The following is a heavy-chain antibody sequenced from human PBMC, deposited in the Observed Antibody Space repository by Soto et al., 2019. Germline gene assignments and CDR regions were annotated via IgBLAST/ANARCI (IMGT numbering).Heavy chain of an antibody. V-gene: IGHV1-18*01. CDR2: ISAYNGIT. J-gene: IGHJ4*02. CDR1: GYTFTNDA. D-gene: IGHD6-13*01. Sequence: QVQLVQSGAEVKKPGASVKVSCKASGYTFTNDAFSWVRQAPGQGLEWMGWISAYNGITNYPQKLQGRVTMTTDTSTSTAYMELRSLRSDDTAVYYCARDLAAAGPFDCWGQGTLVTVSS. CDR3: ARDLAAAGPFDC.